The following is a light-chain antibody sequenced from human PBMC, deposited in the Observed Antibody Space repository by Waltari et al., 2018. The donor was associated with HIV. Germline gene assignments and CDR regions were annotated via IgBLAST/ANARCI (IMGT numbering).Light chain of an antibody. CDR3: QSADSTGSYPDV. CDR2: KDN. CDR1: ALPKQY. Sequence: SYELTQPPSVSVSPGQPARITCSGDALPKQYAYWYQQKPGQAPLLVIYKDNERPSGIPERFSGSSSGTTVTLTISGVHTEDEADYYCQSADSTGSYPDVFGTGTKVTVL. J-gene: IGLJ1*01. V-gene: IGLV3-25*03.